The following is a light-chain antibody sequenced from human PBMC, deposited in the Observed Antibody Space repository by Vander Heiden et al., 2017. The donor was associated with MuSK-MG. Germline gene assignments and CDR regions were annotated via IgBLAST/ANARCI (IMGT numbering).Light chain of an antibody. CDR2: LNSDGSH. Sequence: QLVLTQSPSASASLVASVQLPCSLSSGNSSNAIAWHQHQPEKGPRYLMRLNSDGSHRSGDVSSDRFSGSSSGAARYLTMVSRQEEDDDDYYGQTLGTGFYVFGTGTKVTVL. CDR1: SGNSSNA. J-gene: IGLJ1*01. CDR3: QTLGTGFYV. V-gene: IGLV4-69*01.